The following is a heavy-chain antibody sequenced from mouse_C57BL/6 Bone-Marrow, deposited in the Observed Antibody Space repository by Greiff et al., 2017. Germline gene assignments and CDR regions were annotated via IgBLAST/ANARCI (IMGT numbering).Heavy chain of an antibody. CDR1: GYTFTSYW. CDR2: IYPSDSET. Sequence: QVQLQQPGAELVRPGSSVKLSCKASGYTFTSYWMDWVKQRPGQGLEWIGNIYPSDSETHYNQKFKDKDTLTVDKSSSTAYRQLSSLTSEDSAVYYCARGELGFAYWGQGTLVTVSA. D-gene: IGHD4-1*01. CDR3: ARGELGFAY. J-gene: IGHJ3*01. V-gene: IGHV1-61*01.